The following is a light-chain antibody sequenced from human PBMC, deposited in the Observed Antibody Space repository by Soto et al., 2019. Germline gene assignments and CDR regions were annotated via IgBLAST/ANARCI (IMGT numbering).Light chain of an antibody. CDR2: GAS. CDR1: QSVRSTY. J-gene: IGKJ4*01. V-gene: IGKV3-20*01. Sequence: EVVLTQSPGTLSLSPGERATLSCRASQSVRSTYLGWYQQKPGQAPRLLIYGASKRQSGVPDRFSGGGSGTDFTLTISSLQPEDFAVYYCQQFSGSVTFGGGTKVDIK. CDR3: QQFSGSVT.